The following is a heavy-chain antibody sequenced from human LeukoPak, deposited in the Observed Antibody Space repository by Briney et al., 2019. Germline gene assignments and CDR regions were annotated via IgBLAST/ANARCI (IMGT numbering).Heavy chain of an antibody. V-gene: IGHV4-34*01. CDR2: INHSGST. CDR3: ASPRRFLEWLLPNYYYYYMDV. Sequence: PSETLSLTCAVYGGSFSGYYWSWIRQPPGKGLEWIGEINHSGSTNYNPSLKSRVTISVDTSKNQFSLKLSSVTAADTAVYYCASPRRFLEWLLPNYYYYYMDVWGKGTTVTVSS. D-gene: IGHD3-3*01. CDR1: GGSFSGYY. J-gene: IGHJ6*03.